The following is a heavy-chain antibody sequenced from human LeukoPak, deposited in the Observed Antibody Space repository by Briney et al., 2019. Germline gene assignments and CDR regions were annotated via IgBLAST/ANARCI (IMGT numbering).Heavy chain of an antibody. V-gene: IGHV4-34*01. Sequence: SETLSLTCAVYGGSFSGYYWSWIRQPPGKGLEWIGEINHSGSTNYNPSLKSRVTISVDTSKNQFSLKLSSVTAADTAVYYCARKGYSSGFDYWGQGTLVTVFS. CDR2: INHSGST. D-gene: IGHD6-19*01. CDR3: ARKGYSSGFDY. J-gene: IGHJ4*02. CDR1: GGSFSGYY.